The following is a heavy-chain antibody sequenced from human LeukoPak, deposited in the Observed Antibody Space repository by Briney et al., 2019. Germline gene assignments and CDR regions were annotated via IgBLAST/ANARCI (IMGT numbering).Heavy chain of an antibody. CDR3: ARDHCSGGSCYWPFDS. V-gene: IGHV1-2*02. CDR2: INPNSGGT. D-gene: IGHD2-15*01. Sequence: ASVKVSCKASGYTFTGYYMHWVRQAPGQGLEWMGWINPNSGGTNYAQKFQGRVTMTRDTSISTAYMELSRLRSDDTAVYYCARDHCSGGSCYWPFDSWGQGTLVTVSS. CDR1: GYTFTGYY. J-gene: IGHJ5*01.